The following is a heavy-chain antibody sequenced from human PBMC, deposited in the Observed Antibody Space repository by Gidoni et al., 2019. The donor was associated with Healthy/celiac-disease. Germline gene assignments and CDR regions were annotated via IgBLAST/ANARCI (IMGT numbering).Heavy chain of an antibody. D-gene: IGHD1-26*01. Sequence: EVQLVESGGGLVKPGGSLRLSCAASGFTFSSYSMNWVRQAPGKGLEWVSAISSSSSYIYYADSVKGRFTISRDNAKNSLYLQMNSLRAEDTAVYYCARERESGGVFDYWGQGTLVTVSS. CDR2: ISSSSSYI. CDR1: GFTFSSYS. V-gene: IGHV3-21*01. CDR3: ARERESGGVFDY. J-gene: IGHJ4*02.